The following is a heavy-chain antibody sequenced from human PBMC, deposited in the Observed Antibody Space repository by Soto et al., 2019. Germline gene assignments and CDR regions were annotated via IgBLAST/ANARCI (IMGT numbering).Heavy chain of an antibody. CDR2: ISSYNGDT. Sequence: ASVKVSCKASGYTFTGYAMHWVRQAPGQGPEWMGWISSYNGDTNYAQTFQGRVTMTTDTSTSTAYMELRSLRSDDTAVYYCAKARLVGSLTGPFDYWGPGTLVTVSS. V-gene: IGHV1-18*01. D-gene: IGHD2-8*02. CDR3: AKARLVGSLTGPFDY. J-gene: IGHJ4*02. CDR1: GYTFTGYA.